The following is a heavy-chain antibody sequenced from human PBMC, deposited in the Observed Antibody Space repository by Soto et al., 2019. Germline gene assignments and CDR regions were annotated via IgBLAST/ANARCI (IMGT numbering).Heavy chain of an antibody. V-gene: IGHV4-34*01. CDR2: INHSGST. Sequence: SETLSLTCAVYGGSFSGYYWSWIRQPPGKGLEWIGEINHSGSTNYNPSLKSRVTISVDTSKNQFSLKLSSVTAADTAVYYCARAGGYYGSGSYYFDYWGQGTLVTVSS. D-gene: IGHD3-10*01. J-gene: IGHJ4*02. CDR1: GGSFSGYY. CDR3: ARAGGYYGSGSYYFDY.